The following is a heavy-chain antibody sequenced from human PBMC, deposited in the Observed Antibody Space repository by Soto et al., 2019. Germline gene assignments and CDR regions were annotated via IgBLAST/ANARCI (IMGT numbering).Heavy chain of an antibody. J-gene: IGHJ4*02. Sequence: GGSLRLSCTASGFTFSSYAMSWVRQAPGKGLEWVSTLSYNGGSTYHADPVKGRFTISRDNSKNTLFLQMNSLRAEDTAVYYCAKGGSVYSSSEPDYWGQGTLVTVSS. D-gene: IGHD6-6*01. CDR2: LSYNGGST. CDR1: GFTFSSYA. V-gene: IGHV3-23*01. CDR3: AKGGSVYSSSEPDY.